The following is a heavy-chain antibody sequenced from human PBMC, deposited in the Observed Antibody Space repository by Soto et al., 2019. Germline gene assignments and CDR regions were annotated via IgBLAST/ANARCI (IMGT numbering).Heavy chain of an antibody. CDR3: ARDAAVPGESDRFDY. CDR1: GDSLTTNHW. CDR2: VYHNGRT. D-gene: IGHD6-19*01. Sequence: PSETLSLTCAVSGDSLTTNHWWSWVRQPPGKGLEWIGEVYHNGRTDYNPSLRSRVTMSIDTSKNQFSLKLTSVTAADTAIYYCARDAAVPGESDRFDYWGQGTLVTVSS. J-gene: IGHJ4*02. V-gene: IGHV4-4*02.